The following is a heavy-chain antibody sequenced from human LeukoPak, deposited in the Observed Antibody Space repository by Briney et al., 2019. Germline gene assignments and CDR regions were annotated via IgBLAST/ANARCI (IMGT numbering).Heavy chain of an antibody. Sequence: KTGGSLRLSCAASGFTFSEYYMTWIRQAPGKGLEWISYISSGGSTKYYADSVKGRFTISRDNAKNSVSLQMNSLRAEDTAVYYCARTSYANSVDYWGQGTLVTVSS. V-gene: IGHV3-11*01. CDR1: GFTFSEYY. J-gene: IGHJ4*02. CDR3: ARTSYANSVDY. CDR2: ISSGGSTK. D-gene: IGHD2-21*01.